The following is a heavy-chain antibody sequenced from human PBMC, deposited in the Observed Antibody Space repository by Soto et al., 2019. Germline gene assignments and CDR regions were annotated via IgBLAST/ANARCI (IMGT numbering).Heavy chain of an antibody. D-gene: IGHD3-10*01. Sequence: QVQLVQSGAEVKKPGSSVKVSCTASGGTFSSYAISWVRQAPGQGLEWMGGIIPIFGTANYAQKFQGSVTITADESTITADTEQSSLSSEDTAVYYWARPSFGGFRGMDVWGQGTTVTVSS. V-gene: IGHV1-69*12. CDR2: IIPIFGTA. CDR3: ARPSFGGFRGMDV. J-gene: IGHJ6*02. CDR1: GGTFSSYA.